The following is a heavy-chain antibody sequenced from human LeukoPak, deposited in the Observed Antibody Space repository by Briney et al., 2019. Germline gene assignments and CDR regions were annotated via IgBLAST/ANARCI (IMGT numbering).Heavy chain of an antibody. J-gene: IGHJ4*02. CDR3: AKAVMYYYDSSGYPTDY. D-gene: IGHD3-22*01. CDR1: GFTFSSYG. V-gene: IGHV3-23*01. Sequence: GGSLRLSCAAPGFTFSSYGMSWVRQAPGKGLEWVSAISGSGGSTYYADSVKGRFTISRDNSKNTLYLRMNSLRAEDTAVYYCAKAVMYYYDSSGYPTDYWGQGTLVTVSS. CDR2: ISGSGGST.